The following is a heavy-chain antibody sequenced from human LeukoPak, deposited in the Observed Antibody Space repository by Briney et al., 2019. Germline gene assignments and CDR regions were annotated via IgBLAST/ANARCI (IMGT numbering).Heavy chain of an antibody. CDR2: ISYDGSNK. Sequence: PGGSLRLSCAASGFTFSSYAMHWVRQAPGKGLEWVAVISYDGSNKYYADSVKGRFTISRDNSNNTLYLQMNNLRAEDTAVYYCAKYYLVGASRWFDPWGQGTLVTVSS. J-gene: IGHJ5*02. D-gene: IGHD1-26*01. CDR1: GFTFSSYA. V-gene: IGHV3-30*04. CDR3: AKYYLVGASRWFDP.